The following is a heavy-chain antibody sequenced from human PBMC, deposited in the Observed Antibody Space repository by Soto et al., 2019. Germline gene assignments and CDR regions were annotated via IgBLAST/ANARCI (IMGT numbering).Heavy chain of an antibody. D-gene: IGHD4-17*01. J-gene: IGHJ3*02. CDR1: GGSLSGYY. Sequence: SETLSLTCAVYGGSLSGYYWSWIRQPPGKGLEWIGEINHSGSTNYNPSLKSRVTISVDTSKNQFSLKLSSVTAADTAVYYCAGGLLREIDAFDIWGQGTMVTVSS. V-gene: IGHV4-34*01. CDR3: AGGLLREIDAFDI. CDR2: INHSGST.